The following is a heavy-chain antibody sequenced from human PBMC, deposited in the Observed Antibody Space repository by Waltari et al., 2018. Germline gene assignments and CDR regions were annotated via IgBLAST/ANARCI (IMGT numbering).Heavy chain of an antibody. CDR3: AKSGVSYWIRPYFDL. CDR2: ISSNGSSS. V-gene: IGHV3-9*01. CDR1: GFTFDDYA. Sequence: EVQLVESGGGLVQPGGSLILSCAASGFTFDDYAMHCVGQTPGRGLELVSGISSNGSSSGYADSVKGRLTISRDNAKNSLYLQMNSLRAEDTALYYCAKSGVSYWIRPYFDLWGQRTLVTVSS. D-gene: IGHD1-26*01. J-gene: IGHJ4*02.